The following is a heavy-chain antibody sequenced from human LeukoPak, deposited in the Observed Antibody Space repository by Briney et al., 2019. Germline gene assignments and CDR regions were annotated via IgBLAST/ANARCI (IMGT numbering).Heavy chain of an antibody. V-gene: IGHV3-53*05. CDR1: GFTVSSNF. CDR2: IYAGGST. D-gene: IGHD3-10*01. J-gene: IGHJ6*02. CDR3: AKEGGSGSYENYYYYYGMDV. Sequence: GGSLRLSCAASGFTVSSNFMSWVRQAPGKGLEWVSVIYAGGSTYYADSVKGRFTISRDNAKNSLYLQMNSPRAEDTALYYCAKEGGSGSYENYYYYYGMDVWGQGTTVTVSS.